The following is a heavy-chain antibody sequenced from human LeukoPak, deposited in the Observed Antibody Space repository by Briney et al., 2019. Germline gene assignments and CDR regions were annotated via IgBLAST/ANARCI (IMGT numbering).Heavy chain of an antibody. D-gene: IGHD2-8*02. CDR1: GFTFSSYS. V-gene: IGHV3-21*01. CDR3: ALSPVRDSGYFDY. Sequence: PGGSLRPSCAASGFTFSSYSMNWVRQAPGKGLEWVSSISSSSSYIYYADSVKGRFTISRDNAKNSLYLQMNSLRAEDTAVYYCALSPVRDSGYFDYWGQGTLVTVSS. J-gene: IGHJ4*02. CDR2: ISSSSSYI.